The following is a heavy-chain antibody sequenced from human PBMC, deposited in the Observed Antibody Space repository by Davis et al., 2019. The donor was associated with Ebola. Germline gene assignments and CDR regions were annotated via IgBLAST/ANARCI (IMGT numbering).Heavy chain of an antibody. CDR3: ARDGRYYDSSGYSVYYLGMDA. V-gene: IGHV3-48*03. CDR2: ISSSGSPS. J-gene: IGHJ6*02. D-gene: IGHD3-22*01. Sequence: PGGSLRLSCVASGFTFSNYEMNWVRQAPGKGLEWISYISSSGSPSYYADSVKGRFIISSDNAKNSLYLQMNSLRAEDTATYYCARDGRYYDSSGYSVYYLGMDAWGQGTTVTISS. CDR1: GFTFSNYE.